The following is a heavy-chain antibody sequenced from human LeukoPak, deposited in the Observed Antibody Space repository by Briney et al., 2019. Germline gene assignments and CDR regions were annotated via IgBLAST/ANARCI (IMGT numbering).Heavy chain of an antibody. Sequence: GGSLRLSCPASAFTVSHTYMGWMRQAPGKGLEWVSLFYSDDKTYYADSVKGRFTISRDTSKNTLSLQMHRLRDADTAVYYCARLGSGYYFAFDLWGRGTLVTVSS. V-gene: IGHV3-66*04. CDR2: FYSDDKT. CDR1: AFTVSHTY. J-gene: IGHJ2*01. CDR3: ARLGSGYYFAFDL. D-gene: IGHD3-22*01.